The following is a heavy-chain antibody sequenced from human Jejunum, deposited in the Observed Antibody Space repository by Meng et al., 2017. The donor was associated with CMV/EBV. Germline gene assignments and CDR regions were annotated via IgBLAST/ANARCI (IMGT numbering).Heavy chain of an antibody. Sequence: GLRFSIYEMNWVRQAPGKGLEWVSFISNSGSTIYYADSVKGRFTVSRDNARNSLYLQMSSLRAEDTAVYYCARDLLGGSYGVLDYWGQGTLVTVSS. CDR3: ARDLLGGSYGVLDY. D-gene: IGHD1-26*01. V-gene: IGHV3-48*03. CDR1: GLRFSIYE. CDR2: ISNSGSTI. J-gene: IGHJ4*02.